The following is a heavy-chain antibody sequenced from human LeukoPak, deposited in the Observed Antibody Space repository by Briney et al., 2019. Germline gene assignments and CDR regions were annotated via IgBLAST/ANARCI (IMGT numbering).Heavy chain of an antibody. V-gene: IGHV3-74*01. D-gene: IGHD6-19*01. J-gene: IGHJ4*02. CDR1: GFTFSSSW. CDR2: INTDGTNT. CDR3: ARDRGAVAGDY. Sequence: GGSLRLSCAASGFTFSSSWMHWVRQAPGKGLVWVSRINTDGTNTDYADSVKGRFTISRDNAKNTLYLQMNRLRAEDTAVYYCARDRGAVAGDYWGQGTLVTVSS.